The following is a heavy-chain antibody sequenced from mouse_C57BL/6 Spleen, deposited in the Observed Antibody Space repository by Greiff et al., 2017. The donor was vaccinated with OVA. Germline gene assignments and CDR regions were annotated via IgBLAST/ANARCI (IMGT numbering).Heavy chain of an antibody. J-gene: IGHJ2*01. V-gene: IGHV1-69*01. CDR1: GYTFTSYW. Sequence: VQLQQPGAELVMPGASVKLSCKASGYTFTSYWMHWVKQRPGQGLEWIGAIDPSDSYTNYNQKFKGKSTLTVDKSSSTAYMQLSSLTSEDSAVDYCARLPGSSYYFDYWGQGTTLTVSS. D-gene: IGHD1-1*01. CDR2: IDPSDSYT. CDR3: ARLPGSSYYFDY.